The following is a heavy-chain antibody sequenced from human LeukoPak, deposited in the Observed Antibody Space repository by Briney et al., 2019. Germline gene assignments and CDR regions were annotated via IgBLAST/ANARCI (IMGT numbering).Heavy chain of an antibody. J-gene: IGHJ4*02. Sequence: SVKVSCKASGGTFSSYAISWVRQAPGQGLEWMRGIIPIFGTANYAQKFQGRVTITADESTSTAYMELSSLRSEDTAVYYCALGGAMALPAFSAYFDYWGQGTLVTVSS. CDR2: IIPIFGTA. D-gene: IGHD3-16*01. CDR3: ALGGAMALPAFSAYFDY. CDR1: GGTFSSYA. V-gene: IGHV1-69*13.